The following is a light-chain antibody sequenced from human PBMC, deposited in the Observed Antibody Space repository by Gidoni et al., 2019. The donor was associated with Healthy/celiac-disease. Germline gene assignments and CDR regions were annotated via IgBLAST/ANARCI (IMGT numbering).Light chain of an antibody. CDR2: DAS. V-gene: IGKV1-5*01. CDR1: QSISSW. Sequence: DIQITQSPSTLSASVGDRVTITCRASQSISSWLAWYQQKPGKAPKLLIYDASSLESGVPSRFSGSGYGTEFTLTISSLQPDDFATYYCQQYNSYSLFTFGPGTKVDIK. J-gene: IGKJ3*01. CDR3: QQYNSYSLFT.